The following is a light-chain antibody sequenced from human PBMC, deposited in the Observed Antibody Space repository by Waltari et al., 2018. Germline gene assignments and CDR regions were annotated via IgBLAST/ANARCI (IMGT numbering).Light chain of an antibody. CDR2: LGS. CDR1: QSLLHSNGYNY. J-gene: IGKJ1*01. CDR3: MQSLRALWT. Sequence: DIVVTQSPLSLPVTPGEPASISCRSSQSLLHSNGYNYLDWYLQKPGQSSQLLIYLGSTRASGVPDRFSGSGSGTDCTLKISRVEAEDVGVYYCMQSLRALWTFGQGTKVEIK. V-gene: IGKV2-28*01.